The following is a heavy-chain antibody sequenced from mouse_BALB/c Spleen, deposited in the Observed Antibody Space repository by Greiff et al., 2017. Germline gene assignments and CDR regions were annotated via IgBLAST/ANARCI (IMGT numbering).Heavy chain of an antibody. CDR1: GFSLTSYG. Sequence: VKLMESGPGLVQPSQSLSITCTVSGFSLTSYGVHWVRQSPGKGLEWLGVIWSGGSTDYNAAFISRLSISKDNSKSQVFFKMNSLQANDTAIYYCARRATTVGDYWYFDVWGAGTTVTVSS. J-gene: IGHJ1*01. D-gene: IGHD1-1*01. V-gene: IGHV2-2*02. CDR3: ARRATTVGDYWYFDV. CDR2: IWSGGST.